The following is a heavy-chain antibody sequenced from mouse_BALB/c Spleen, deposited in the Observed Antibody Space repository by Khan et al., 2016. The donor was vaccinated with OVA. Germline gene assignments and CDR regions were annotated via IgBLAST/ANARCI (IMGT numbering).Heavy chain of an antibody. CDR3: ARNSYPYPMDY. V-gene: IGHV2-6*02. J-gene: IGHJ4*01. Sequence: QVQLKESGPGLVAPSQSLSITCTVSGFSLTDFGVHWVRQPPGKGLEWLVLIWSDGTTTYNADLKSRLSTSKDTSKGQVSLKMNSLQTDDTAIYYCARNSYPYPMDYWGQGTSVTVSS. CDR2: IWSDGTT. CDR1: GFSLTDFG.